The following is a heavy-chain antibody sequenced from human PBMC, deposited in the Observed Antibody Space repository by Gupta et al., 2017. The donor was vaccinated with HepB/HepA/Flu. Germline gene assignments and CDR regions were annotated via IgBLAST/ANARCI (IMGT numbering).Heavy chain of an antibody. CDR2: IFHSGTA. V-gene: IGHV4-30-2*01. D-gene: IGHD3-10*01. CDR3: AREDYGSGSFDF. CDR1: GGSLSSGGYS. Sequence: QLQRQESGSGLVKPSQTLYLTCAVSGGSLSSGGYSWGWIRQPPGKGLEWIGYIFHSGTAYYNPSLKSRVTMSVDKSKNQFSLKLSAVTAADTSVYFCAREDYGSGSFDFWGQGTLVIVSS. J-gene: IGHJ4*02.